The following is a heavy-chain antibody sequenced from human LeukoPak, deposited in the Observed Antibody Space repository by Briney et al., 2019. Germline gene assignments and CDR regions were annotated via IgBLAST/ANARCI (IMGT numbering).Heavy chain of an antibody. CDR2: IYYSGST. V-gene: IGHV4-59*08. D-gene: IGHD5-18*01. Sequence: PSETLSLTCTVSGGSISSYYWSWTRQPPGKGLEWIGYIYYSGSTNYNPSLKSRVTISVDTSKNQFSLKLSSVTAADTAVYYCARHTLNTAEADYWGQGTLVTVSS. CDR1: GGSISSYY. CDR3: ARHTLNTAEADY. J-gene: IGHJ4*02.